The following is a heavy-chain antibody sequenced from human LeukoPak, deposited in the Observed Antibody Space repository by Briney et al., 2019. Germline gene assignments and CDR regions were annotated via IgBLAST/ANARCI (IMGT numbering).Heavy chain of an antibody. CDR1: GYIFTGYY. J-gene: IGHJ5*02. Sequence: SVKVSCKASGYIFTGYYMHWVRQAPGQGLEWMGGIIPIFGTANYAQKFQGRVTITADESTSTAYMELSSLRSEDTAVYYCARERGGIAVAGTSWFDPWGQGTLVTVSS. D-gene: IGHD6-19*01. V-gene: IGHV1-69*13. CDR2: IIPIFGTA. CDR3: ARERGGIAVAGTSWFDP.